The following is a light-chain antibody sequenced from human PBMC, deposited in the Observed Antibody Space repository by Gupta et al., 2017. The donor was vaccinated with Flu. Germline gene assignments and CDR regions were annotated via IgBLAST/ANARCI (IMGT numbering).Light chain of an antibody. V-gene: IGLV3-21*02. CDR1: NIRAFS. CDR2: EEF. J-gene: IGLJ2*01. Sequence: SYVLTQPPSVSPAPGQTASIPCRGDNIRAFSVHWYQQRPGQAPVVVVYEEFKRPSGIPERFSGSSSGNTATLTISRVEAGDEADYYCKVSDNRTDQTVFGGGTKLTVL. CDR3: KVSDNRTDQTV.